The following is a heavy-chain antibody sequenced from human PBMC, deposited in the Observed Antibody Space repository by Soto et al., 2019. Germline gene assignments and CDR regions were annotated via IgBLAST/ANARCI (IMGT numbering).Heavy chain of an antibody. V-gene: IGHV3-30*18. J-gene: IGHJ5*02. CDR1: GCTFSSYG. CDR3: AKDPRIAATGTAWFDP. CDR2: ISYDGSNK. D-gene: IGHD6-13*01. Sequence: QVQLVESGGGVVQPGRSLRLSCAASGCTFSSYGMHWVRQAPGEGLEWVAVISYDGSNKLYADSVKGRFTISRDNSKNTLYLQMNSLRVEDTAVYYCAKDPRIAATGTAWFDPWGQGTLVTVSS.